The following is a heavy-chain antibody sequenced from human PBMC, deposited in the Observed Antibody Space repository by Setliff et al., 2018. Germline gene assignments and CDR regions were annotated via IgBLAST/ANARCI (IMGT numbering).Heavy chain of an antibody. Sequence: SETLSLTCTVSGGSISSYYWSWIRQPPGKGLEWIGYIYTSGSTNYNPSLKSRVTISGDRSKNQFSLELSSVTAADTAIYYCARGLNSDSWTFAYWGQGSLVTVSS. V-gene: IGHV4-4*08. CDR1: GGSISSYY. D-gene: IGHD2-15*01. J-gene: IGHJ4*02. CDR3: ARGLNSDSWTFAY. CDR2: IYTSGST.